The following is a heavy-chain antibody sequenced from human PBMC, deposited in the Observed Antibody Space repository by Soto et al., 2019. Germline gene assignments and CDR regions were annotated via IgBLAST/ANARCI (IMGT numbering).Heavy chain of an antibody. CDR2: INPGNGNT. D-gene: IGHD3-22*01. Sequence: GASVKVSFKSSGYTFTSYGINWVREAPGRGLEWMGWINPGNGNTKYSQQFQGRVIIDRDTSASTAYMELSSLRPEDTAVYYCARGGYFDSSNYLAYWGLGPLVTVSS. CDR1: GYTFTSYG. J-gene: IGHJ4*02. CDR3: ARGGYFDSSNYLAY. V-gene: IGHV1-3*01.